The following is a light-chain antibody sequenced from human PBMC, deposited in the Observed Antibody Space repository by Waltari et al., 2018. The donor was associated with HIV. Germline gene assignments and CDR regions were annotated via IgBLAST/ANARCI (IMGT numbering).Light chain of an antibody. CDR1: RSVLSNSNNKNY. CDR2: WAS. Sequence: DIVMTQSPDAVAVALGERATINCKSSRSVLSNSNNKNYLAWYQQKSGQYPKLLIYWASTRESGVLDRFSGSGSGTDFSLSISSLQAEDVAVYYCQQYYSTPLTFGGGTKVEIK. CDR3: QQYYSTPLT. J-gene: IGKJ4*01. V-gene: IGKV4-1*01.